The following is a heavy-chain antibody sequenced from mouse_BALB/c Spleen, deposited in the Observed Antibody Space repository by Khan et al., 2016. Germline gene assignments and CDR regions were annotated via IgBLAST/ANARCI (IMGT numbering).Heavy chain of an antibody. J-gene: IGHJ2*01. D-gene: IGHD2-1*01. V-gene: IGHV1S56*01. CDR2: IYPGNVNT. Sequence: QVQLQQSGPELVKPGASVRISCKASGYTFTSYYIHWVKQRPGQGLEWIGWIYPGNVNTKYNAKFKGKATLTADKSSSTAYMQLSSLASDDSAVKFCARDGNYDYWGQGTTLTVSS. CDR1: GYTFTSYY. CDR3: ARDGNYDY.